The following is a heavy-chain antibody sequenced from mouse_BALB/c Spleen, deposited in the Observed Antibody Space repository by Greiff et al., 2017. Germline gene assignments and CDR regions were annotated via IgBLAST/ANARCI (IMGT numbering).Heavy chain of an antibody. CDR1: GYTFTSYW. CDR3: TKGTTVVAHWYFDV. CDR2: IYPGNSDT. V-gene: IGHV1-5*01. Sequence: EVQLQESGTVLARPGASVKMSCKASGYTFTSYWMHWVKQRPGQGLEWIGAIYPGNSDTSYNQKFKGKAKLTAVTSTSTAYMELSSLTNEDSAVYYGTKGTTVVAHWYFDVWGAGTTVTVSA. D-gene: IGHD1-1*01. J-gene: IGHJ1*01.